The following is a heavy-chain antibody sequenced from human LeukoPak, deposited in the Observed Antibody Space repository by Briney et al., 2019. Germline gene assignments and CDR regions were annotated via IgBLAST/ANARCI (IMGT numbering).Heavy chain of an antibody. V-gene: IGHV1-2*02. CDR2: SNPNSGGT. CDR3: ARGRAAAGYYYYYYRYV. J-gene: IGHJ6*03. CDR1: GYTFTGYY. D-gene: IGHD6-13*01. Sequence: ASVKVSCKASGYTFTGYYRHWVRQAPGQGLEWVGWSNPNSGGTNYAQKSQGRVTMTRDTSISTAYTELSRLRSDDTAVYYCARGRAAAGYYYYYYRYVCGKGTTVTVSS.